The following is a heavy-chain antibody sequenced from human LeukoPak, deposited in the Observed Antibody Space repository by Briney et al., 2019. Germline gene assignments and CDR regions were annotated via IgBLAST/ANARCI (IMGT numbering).Heavy chain of an antibody. D-gene: IGHD6-19*01. J-gene: IGHJ4*02. CDR3: AREDNLGSGSSPNDY. CDR2: INPNSGGT. Sequence: ASVKVSCKATGYTFTGYYMDWVRQAPGQGLEWMGRINPNSGGTNYAQKFQGRVTMTRDTSISTAYMELSRLRSDDTAVYYCAREDNLGSGSSPNDYWGQGTLVTVSS. V-gene: IGHV1-2*06. CDR1: GYTFTGYY.